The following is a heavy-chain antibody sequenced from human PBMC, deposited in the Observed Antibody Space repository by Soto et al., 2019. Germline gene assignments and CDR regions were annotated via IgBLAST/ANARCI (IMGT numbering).Heavy chain of an antibody. V-gene: IGHV1-69*13. Sequence: ASVKVSCKASGGTFSSYAISWVRQAPGQGLEWMGGIIPIFGTANYAQKFQGRVTITADESTSTAYMELSSLRSEDTAVYYCASNLPGIAVAGTGGHFDYWGQGTLVTVSS. CDR3: ASNLPGIAVAGTGGHFDY. CDR1: GGTFSSYA. J-gene: IGHJ4*02. CDR2: IIPIFGTA. D-gene: IGHD6-19*01.